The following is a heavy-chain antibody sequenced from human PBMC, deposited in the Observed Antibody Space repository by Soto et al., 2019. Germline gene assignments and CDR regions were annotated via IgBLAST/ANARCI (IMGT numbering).Heavy chain of an antibody. J-gene: IGHJ1*01. D-gene: IGHD6-13*01. CDR3: ANCLYSSSWDIQH. CDR1: GFTFSSYG. Sequence: QVQLVESGGGVVQPGRSLRLSCAASGFTFSSYGMHWVRQAPGKGLEWVAVISYDGSNKYYADSVKGRFTISRDNSKNTLYLQMNSLRAEDTAVYYCANCLYSSSWDIQHWGQGTLVTVPS. V-gene: IGHV3-30*18. CDR2: ISYDGSNK.